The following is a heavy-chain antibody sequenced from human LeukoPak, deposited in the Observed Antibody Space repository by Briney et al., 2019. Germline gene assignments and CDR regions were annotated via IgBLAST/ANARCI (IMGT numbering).Heavy chain of an antibody. CDR3: ARGQRDYEAFDI. CDR1: GGSISSYY. Sequence: ESLSLTCTVSGGSISSYYWSWVRQPPGKGLEWVSVIYSGGSTNYADSLKGRFTISRDNTKNTLHLQMNSLRVEDTAVYYCARGQRDYEAFDIWGQGTMVTVSS. D-gene: IGHD4-17*01. J-gene: IGHJ3*02. V-gene: IGHV3-53*03. CDR2: IYSGGST.